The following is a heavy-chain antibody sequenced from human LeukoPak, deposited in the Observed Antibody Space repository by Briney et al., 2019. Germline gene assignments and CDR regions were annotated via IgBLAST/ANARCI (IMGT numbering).Heavy chain of an antibody. CDR3: ARDPRTYCSSNITSCRGDY. J-gene: IGHJ4*02. Sequence: ASVKVSCKASGYTFTGYYMDWVRQAPGQGLEWMGWINPKSGDTNYAQKFQGRVTMTRDTSVSTAYMKLSGLRSDDTAVYYCARDPRTYCSSNITSCRGDYWGQGTLVSVSS. V-gene: IGHV1-2*02. CDR1: GYTFTGYY. CDR2: INPKSGDT. D-gene: IGHD2-2*01.